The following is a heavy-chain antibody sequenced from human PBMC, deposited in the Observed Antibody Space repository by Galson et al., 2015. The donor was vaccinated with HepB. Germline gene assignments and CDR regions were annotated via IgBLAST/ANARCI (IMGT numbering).Heavy chain of an antibody. CDR1: GFTFSSYA. V-gene: IGHV3-23*01. CDR3: ARRDYGGNVFNDYYYGMDV. CDR2: ISGSGGST. D-gene: IGHD4-23*01. Sequence: SLRLSCAASGFTFSSYAMSWVRQAPGKGLEWVSAISGSGGSTYHADSVKGRFTISRDNSKNTLYLQMNSLRAEDTAVYYCARRDYGGNVFNDYYYGMDVWGQGTTVTVSS. J-gene: IGHJ6*02.